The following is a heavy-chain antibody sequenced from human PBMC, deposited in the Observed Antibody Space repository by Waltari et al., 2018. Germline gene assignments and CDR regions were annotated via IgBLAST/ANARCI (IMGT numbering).Heavy chain of an antibody. CDR1: GGTFSTYA. CDR2: IIPTLGVP. D-gene: IGHD5-12*01. Sequence: QVQLVHSGAEVKKPGSSVTVSCTASGGTFSTYAINWVRQAPGQGLEWMGRIIPTLGVPIYAQRFQGRVTITADKSTSTAYMELSSLRPEDTAVYYCARSGDGYTPSTYYYNGMDVWGQGTTVTVSS. V-gene: IGHV1-69*04. CDR3: ARSGDGYTPSTYYYNGMDV. J-gene: IGHJ6*02.